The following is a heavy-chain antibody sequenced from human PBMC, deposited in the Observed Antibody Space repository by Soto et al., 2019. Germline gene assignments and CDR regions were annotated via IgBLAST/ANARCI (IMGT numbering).Heavy chain of an antibody. CDR2: IYHSGST. Sequence: SETLSLTCAVSGGSISSSNWWSWVRQPPGKGLEWIGEIYHSGSTNYNPSLKSRVTISVDKSKNQFSLKLRSVTAADTAVYYCARDRGAARPNYYYGMDVWGQGTTVTVSS. D-gene: IGHD6-6*01. CDR1: GGSISSSNW. V-gene: IGHV4-4*02. CDR3: ARDRGAARPNYYYGMDV. J-gene: IGHJ6*02.